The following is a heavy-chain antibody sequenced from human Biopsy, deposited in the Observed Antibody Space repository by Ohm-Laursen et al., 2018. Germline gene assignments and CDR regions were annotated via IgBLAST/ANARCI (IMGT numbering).Heavy chain of an antibody. CDR1: GVTLSGYS. J-gene: IGHJ4*01. Sequence: SLRLSCTASGVTLSGYSMNWVRQAPGKGLEWVSSISASSSYIYYADSVKGRFTVSKENGKNSLSLQMNSLRAEDTALYYCARDRSGLTLTTLDFWGHGTLVTVSS. CDR2: ISASSSYI. V-gene: IGHV3-21*04. D-gene: IGHD6-25*01. CDR3: ARDRSGLTLTTLDF.